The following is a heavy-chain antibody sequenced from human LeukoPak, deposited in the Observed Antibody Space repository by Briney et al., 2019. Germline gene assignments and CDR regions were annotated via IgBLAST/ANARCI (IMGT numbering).Heavy chain of an antibody. D-gene: IGHD3-10*01. Sequence: ASVKVSCKASGYTFTSYDINWVRQATGQGLEWMGWMNPNSGNTGYAQKFQGRVTMTRNTSISTAYMELSSLRSEDTAVYYCARDRERVYYYAKDRRGEFDYWGQGTLVTVSS. CDR1: GYTFTSYD. J-gene: IGHJ4*02. V-gene: IGHV1-8*01. CDR2: MNPNSGNT. CDR3: ARDRERVYYYAKDRRGEFDY.